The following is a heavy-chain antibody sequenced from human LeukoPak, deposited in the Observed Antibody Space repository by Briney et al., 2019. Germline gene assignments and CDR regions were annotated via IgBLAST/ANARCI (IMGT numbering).Heavy chain of an antibody. CDR2: IYSDGFT. Sequence: PGGPLRLSCAASGLIVSGNYMSWVRKAPGKGLEWVSIIYSDGFTYYADSVKGRFTISRDSSKNTLYLQMDSLRAEDTAVYYRARNIHDYVLTHYYYYMDVWGKGTTVTVSS. CDR3: ARNIHDYVLTHYYYYMDV. V-gene: IGHV3-53*01. CDR1: GLIVSGNY. D-gene: IGHD4-17*01. J-gene: IGHJ6*03.